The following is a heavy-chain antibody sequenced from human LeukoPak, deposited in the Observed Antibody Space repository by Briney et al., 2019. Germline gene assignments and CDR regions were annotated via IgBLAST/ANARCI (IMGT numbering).Heavy chain of an antibody. D-gene: IGHD2-2*01. CDR3: TRAPRFVVVPAAMGPVV. J-gene: IGHJ4*02. Sequence: GGSLRLSCTASGFTFGDYAMSWFRQAPGKGLEWVGFIRSKAYGGTTEYAASVKGRFTISRDDSKSIAYLQMNSLKTEDTAVYYCTRAPRFVVVPAAMGPVVWGQGTLVTVSS. CDR1: GFTFGDYA. CDR2: IRSKAYGGTT. V-gene: IGHV3-49*03.